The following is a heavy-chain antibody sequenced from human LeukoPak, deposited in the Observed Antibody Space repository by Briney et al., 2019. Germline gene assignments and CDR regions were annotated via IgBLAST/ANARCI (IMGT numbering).Heavy chain of an antibody. V-gene: IGHV4-38-2*02. CDR1: GYSISSGYY. J-gene: IGHJ4*02. CDR3: ASSSSGWYDFDY. CDR2: IYHSGST. D-gene: IGHD6-19*01. Sequence: SETLSLTCTVSGYSISSGYYWGWIRQPPGKGLEWIGSIYHSGSTYYNPSLKSRVTISVDTSKNQFSLKLSSVTAADTAVYYCASSSSGWYDFDYWGQGTLVTVSS.